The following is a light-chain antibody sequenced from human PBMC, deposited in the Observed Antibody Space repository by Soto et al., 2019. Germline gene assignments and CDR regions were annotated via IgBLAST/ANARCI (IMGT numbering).Light chain of an antibody. CDR3: QQYNNWPPWT. Sequence: EIVMTQSPATLSVSPGERATLSCRASQGVRSSLAWYQQIPGQAPRLLIYGASTRATDIPARFSGSGSGTDFTLTISSLRSEDFAVYYCQQYNNWPPWTFGQGTKVEIK. CDR1: QGVRSS. J-gene: IGKJ1*01. V-gene: IGKV3-15*01. CDR2: GAS.